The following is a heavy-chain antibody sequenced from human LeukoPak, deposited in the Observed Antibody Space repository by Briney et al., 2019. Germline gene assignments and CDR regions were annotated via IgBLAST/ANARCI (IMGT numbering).Heavy chain of an antibody. CDR3: AREDTAMVTTLYYFDY. J-gene: IGHJ4*02. D-gene: IGHD5-18*01. V-gene: IGHV3-7*01. CDR1: GFTFSSYW. Sequence: GGSLRLSCAASGFTFSSYWMSWVRQAPGKGLEWVANIKQDGSEKYYVDSVKGRFTISRDNAKNSLYLQMNSLRAEDTAVYYCAREDTAMVTTLYYFDYWGQGTLVTVSS. CDR2: IKQDGSEK.